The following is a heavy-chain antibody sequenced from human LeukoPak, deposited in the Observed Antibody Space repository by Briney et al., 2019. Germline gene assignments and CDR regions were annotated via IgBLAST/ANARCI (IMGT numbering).Heavy chain of an antibody. CDR2: IWHDGSHK. CDR1: VFAFNTYA. V-gene: IGHV3-33*01. J-gene: IGHJ4*02. Sequence: GRSLRLSCAASVFAFNTYAMHWVRQAPGKGLEWVTLIWHDGSHKFYIDSVRGRFTISRDNSRNTVYLQMNGLRAEDTAVYYCARELFGSGSYPDYWGQGTLVTVSS. CDR3: ARELFGSGSYPDY. D-gene: IGHD3-10*01.